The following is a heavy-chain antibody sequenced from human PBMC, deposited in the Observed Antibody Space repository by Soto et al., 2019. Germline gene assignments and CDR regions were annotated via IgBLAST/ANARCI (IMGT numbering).Heavy chain of an antibody. Sequence: ASVKVCSKGCGGTFSSYAIRWVWQAPGHRQEWMGGIIPIFGTANYAQNFQGRVTITADESTSTAYMELSSLRSEDTAVYYCVASGYDFNDYYYYYGMDVWGQGTTVTVSS. V-gene: IGHV1-69*13. CDR2: IIPIFGTA. D-gene: IGHD5-12*01. CDR3: VASGYDFNDYYYYYGMDV. CDR1: GGTFSSYA. J-gene: IGHJ6*02.